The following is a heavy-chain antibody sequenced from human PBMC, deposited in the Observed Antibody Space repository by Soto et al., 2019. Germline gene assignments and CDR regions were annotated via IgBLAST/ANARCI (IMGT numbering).Heavy chain of an antibody. J-gene: IGHJ4*02. D-gene: IGHD6-19*01. CDR3: ARGVAGSGFDL. Sequence: LSLTSAMSGGSILSHTAAWNWIRSSPSRGLEWLGRTYYRSNWRHDYAVSVKSRITVNPDTSKKHFSMQLNSVTPDDTAAYYCARGVAGSGFDLWGQGTLVTVSS. V-gene: IGHV6-1*01. CDR2: TYYRSNWRH. CDR1: GGSILSHTAA.